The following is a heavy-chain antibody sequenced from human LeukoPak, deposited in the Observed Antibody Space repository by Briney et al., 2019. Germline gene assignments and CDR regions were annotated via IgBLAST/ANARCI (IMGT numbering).Heavy chain of an antibody. D-gene: IGHD4-17*01. V-gene: IGHV1-2*02. CDR1: GYTFTSYG. CDR3: ARFNYGDYAGGY. CDR2: INPNSGGT. J-gene: IGHJ4*02. Sequence: GASVKVSCKASGYTFTSYGISWVRQAPGQGLEWMGWINPNSGGTNYAQKFQGRVTMTRDTSISTAFMELSRLRSDDTAVYYCARFNYGDYAGGYWGQGALVTVSS.